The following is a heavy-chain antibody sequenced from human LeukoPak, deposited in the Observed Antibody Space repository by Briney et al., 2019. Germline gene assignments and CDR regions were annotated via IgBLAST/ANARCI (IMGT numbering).Heavy chain of an antibody. J-gene: IGHJ6*02. D-gene: IGHD2-2*01. CDR2: ISSSSSYI. Sequence: GGSLRLSCAASGFTFSSYSMNWVRQAPGKGLEWVSSISSSSSYIYYADSVKGRFTISRDNSKNTLYLQMNSLRAEDTAVYYCAREAPNKVVVPGVADVWGQGTTVTVSS. V-gene: IGHV3-21*01. CDR3: AREAPNKVVVPGVADV. CDR1: GFTFSSYS.